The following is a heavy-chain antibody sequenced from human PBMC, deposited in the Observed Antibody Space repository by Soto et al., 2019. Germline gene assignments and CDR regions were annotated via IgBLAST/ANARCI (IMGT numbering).Heavy chain of an antibody. V-gene: IGHV1-2*04. CDR3: ASANWGSVRDAFDI. CDR2: INPNSGGT. CDR1: GYTFTGYY. D-gene: IGHD7-27*01. Sequence: ASVKVSCKASGYTFTGYYMHWVRQAPGQGLEWMGWINPNSGGTNYAQKFQGWVTMTRDTSISTAYMELSRLSSDDTAVYYCASANWGSVRDAFDIWGQGTMVTVSS. J-gene: IGHJ3*02.